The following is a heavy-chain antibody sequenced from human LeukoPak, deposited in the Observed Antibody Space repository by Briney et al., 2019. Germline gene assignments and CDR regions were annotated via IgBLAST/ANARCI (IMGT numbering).Heavy chain of an antibody. CDR1: GFTFSSYA. CDR3: AKIGVVTGKDY. V-gene: IGHV3-23*01. D-gene: IGHD2-21*02. CDR2: ISGSGGTT. Sequence: GGSLRLSCAASGFTFSSYAMHWVRQAPGKGLEWVSVISGSGGTTYYADSVKGRFTTSRDNSKNTLYLQMNSLRAEDTAVYYCAKIGVVTGKDYWGQGTLVTVSS. J-gene: IGHJ4*02.